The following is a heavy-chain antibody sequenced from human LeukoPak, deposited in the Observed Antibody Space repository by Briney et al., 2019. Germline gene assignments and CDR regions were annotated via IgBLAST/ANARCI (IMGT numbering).Heavy chain of an antibody. CDR3: AKVLVLVSANRYYFDY. Sequence: QAGGSLRLSCAVSGFTFSSFAMTWVRQAPGMGLEWVSLISGSGNSTYYADSVKGRFTISRDNSKNTLYLQMNSLRAEDTAVYYCAKVLVLVSANRYYFDYWGQGTLVTVSS. CDR1: GFTFSSFA. J-gene: IGHJ4*02. D-gene: IGHD2-15*01. V-gene: IGHV3-23*01. CDR2: ISGSGNST.